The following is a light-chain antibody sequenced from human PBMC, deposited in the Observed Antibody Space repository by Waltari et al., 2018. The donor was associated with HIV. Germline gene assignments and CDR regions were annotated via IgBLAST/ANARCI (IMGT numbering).Light chain of an antibody. V-gene: IGKV3-20*01. CDR2: GAS. J-gene: IGKJ4*01. CDR3: QQYGSSSLT. CDR1: QSVSSSY. Sequence: IVLTQSPGTLSLSPGERAPLSCRASQSVSSSYLAWYQQKPGQAPRLLIYGASSRATGIPDRFSGSGSGTDFTLTISRLEPEDFAVYYCQQYGSSSLTFGGGTKVEIK.